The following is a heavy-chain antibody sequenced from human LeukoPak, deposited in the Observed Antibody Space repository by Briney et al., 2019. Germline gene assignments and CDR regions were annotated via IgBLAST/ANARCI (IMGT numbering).Heavy chain of an antibody. CDR2: ISGSASST. CDR1: GFTFSNYA. V-gene: IGHV3-23*01. J-gene: IGHJ3*02. Sequence: GGSLRLSCAASGFTFSNYAMSWVRQAPGKGLEWVSAISGSASSTYHADSVKGRFTISRDNSKNTLYLQMNSLRAEDTAVYYCARGVYYGSGSDAFDIWGQGTMVTVSS. D-gene: IGHD3-10*01. CDR3: ARGVYYGSGSDAFDI.